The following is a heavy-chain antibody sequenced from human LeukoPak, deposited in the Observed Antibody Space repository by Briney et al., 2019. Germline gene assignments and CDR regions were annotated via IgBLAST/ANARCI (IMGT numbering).Heavy chain of an antibody. Sequence: GASVKVSCKASGGTFSSYAISWVRQAPGQGLEWMGRIIPILGIANYAQKFQGRVTITADKSTSTAYMELSSLRSEDTAVYYCARPIVGATTWGLDYWGQGTLVTVSS. J-gene: IGHJ4*02. CDR3: ARPIVGATTWGLDY. D-gene: IGHD1-26*01. CDR1: GGTFSSYA. CDR2: IIPILGIA. V-gene: IGHV1-69*04.